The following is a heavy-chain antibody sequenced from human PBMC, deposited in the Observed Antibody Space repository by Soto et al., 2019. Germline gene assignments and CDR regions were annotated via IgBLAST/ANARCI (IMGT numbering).Heavy chain of an antibody. J-gene: IGHJ4*02. Sequence: QVQLVESGGGVVQPGRSLRLSCAASGFTFSSYGMHWVRQAPGKGLEWVAVISYDGSNKYYADSVKGRFTISRDNAKNTLDLQMNSLRAEDTAVYYGAKVLLSGWYGGANCDYWGQGTLVTVSS. V-gene: IGHV3-30*18. CDR2: ISYDGSNK. D-gene: IGHD6-19*01. CDR1: GFTFSSYG. CDR3: AKVLLSGWYGGANCDY.